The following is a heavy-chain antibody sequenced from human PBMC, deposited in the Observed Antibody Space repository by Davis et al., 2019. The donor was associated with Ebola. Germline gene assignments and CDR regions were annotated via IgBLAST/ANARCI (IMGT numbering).Heavy chain of an antibody. J-gene: IGHJ6*02. Sequence: HSQTLSLTCAISGDSVSSAGWNWIRQSPSRGLEWLGRTYYNSKWYNHYAASVEGRIAVNPDTSKNQFSLLLNSVTPEDTAIYYCARGWFRSGMDVWGQGTTITVSS. CDR3: ARGWFRSGMDV. CDR1: GDSVSSAG. V-gene: IGHV6-1*01. CDR2: TYYNSKWYN. D-gene: IGHD6-19*01.